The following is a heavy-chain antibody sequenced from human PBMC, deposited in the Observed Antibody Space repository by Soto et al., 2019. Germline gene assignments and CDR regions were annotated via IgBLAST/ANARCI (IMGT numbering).Heavy chain of an antibody. CDR3: ARGDYGDLRVGVF. D-gene: IGHD4-17*01. Sequence: QVQLQESGPGLVKPSQTLSLTCTVSGGSISSGNYYWSWIRQHPGNGLEWVGSIYYSGTTYYNPSLKSRVTMSLGTSKTQFSLKLRSVTAADTAVYYCARGDYGDLRVGVFWGQGTLVTVSS. CDR2: IYYSGTT. V-gene: IGHV4-31*03. CDR1: GGSISSGNYY. J-gene: IGHJ4*02.